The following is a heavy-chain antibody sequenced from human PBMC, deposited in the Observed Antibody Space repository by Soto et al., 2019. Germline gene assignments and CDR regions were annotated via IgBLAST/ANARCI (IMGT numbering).Heavy chain of an antibody. J-gene: IGHJ3*02. CDR2: IIPIFGTT. V-gene: IGHV1-69*15. D-gene: IGHD4-4*01. CDR3: AREGFTFVPVAVRGAFDT. Sequence: VQLVQSETEVRKPGSSVTVSCRASGGTFGSNAISWVRPAPGQGLEWMGNIIPIFGTTKNAQNFQGRVTITADESTNTAYMELISLTAEDPAIYDCAREGFTFVPVAVRGAFDTWGQGTMVTVSS. CDR1: GGTFGSNA.